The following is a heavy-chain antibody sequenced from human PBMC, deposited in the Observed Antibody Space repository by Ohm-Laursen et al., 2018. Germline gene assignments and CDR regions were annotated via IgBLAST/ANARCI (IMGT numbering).Heavy chain of an antibody. CDR2: INHSGST. CDR3: ARGPRRVATFDY. Sequence: GTLSLTCAVHGGSFSGYYWSWIRQPPGKGLEWIGEINHSGSTNYNPSLKSRVTISVDTSKNQFSLKLSSVTAADTAVYYCARGPRRVATFDYWGQGTLVTVSS. CDR1: GGSFSGYY. J-gene: IGHJ4*02. V-gene: IGHV4-34*01. D-gene: IGHD5-12*01.